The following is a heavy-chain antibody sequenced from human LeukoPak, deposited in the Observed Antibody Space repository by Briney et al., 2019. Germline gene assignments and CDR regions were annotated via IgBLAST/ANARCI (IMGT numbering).Heavy chain of an antibody. CDR3: AKAHPTYYYDSSEYYFDY. J-gene: IGHJ4*02. Sequence: GGSLRLSCAASGFTFISYGMSWVRQAPGKGLEWVSAISGSGGSTYYADSVKGRFTISRDNSKNTLYLQMNSLRAEDTAVYYCAKAHPTYYYDSSEYYFDYWGQGILVTVSS. D-gene: IGHD3-22*01. CDR1: GFTFISYG. CDR2: ISGSGGST. V-gene: IGHV3-23*01.